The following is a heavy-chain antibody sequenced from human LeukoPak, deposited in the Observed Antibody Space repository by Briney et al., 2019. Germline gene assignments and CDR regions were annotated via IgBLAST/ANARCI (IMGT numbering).Heavy chain of an antibody. CDR2: IYTSGST. D-gene: IGHD3-3*01. CDR1: GDSISSYY. V-gene: IGHV4-4*07. CDR3: ARVASGYYAYYFDY. J-gene: IGHJ4*02. Sequence: SETLSLTCTVSGDSISSYYWSWIRQPAGRGLKWIGRIYTSGSTNYNPSLKSRVTMSVDTSKNLFSLKVNSVTAADTAGYFCARVASGYYAYYFDYWGQGTLVTVSS.